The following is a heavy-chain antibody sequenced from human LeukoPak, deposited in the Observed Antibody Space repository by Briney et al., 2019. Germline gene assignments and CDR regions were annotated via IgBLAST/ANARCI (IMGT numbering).Heavy chain of an antibody. CDR2: IIPIFDTV. D-gene: IGHD5-18*01. CDR1: GGTFSSYA. Sequence: SVKVSCKASGGTFSSYAISWVRQAPGQGLEWMGRIIPIFDTVNYAQKFQGRVTITTDESTSTAYMELSSLRSEDTAVYYCARSGLGRYRSGRMGGFVYWGEGTLVTVSS. V-gene: IGHV1-69*05. CDR3: ARSGLGRYRSGRMGGFVY. J-gene: IGHJ4*02.